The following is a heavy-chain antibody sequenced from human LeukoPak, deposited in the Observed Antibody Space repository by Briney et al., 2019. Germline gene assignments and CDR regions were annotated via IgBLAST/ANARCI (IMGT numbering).Heavy chain of an antibody. V-gene: IGHV1-18*01. CDR2: ISANNGNT. J-gene: IGHJ5*02. Sequence: ASVTVSFTASGYTFTIYGIIWVRQAPGQGLEWMGWISANNGNTNYAQKLQGRVTMTTDTSTSTAYMELRSLRSDDTAVYYCARDGGWGYNWFDHWGQGTLVTVSS. D-gene: IGHD6-19*01. CDR3: ARDGGWGYNWFDH. CDR1: GYTFTIYG.